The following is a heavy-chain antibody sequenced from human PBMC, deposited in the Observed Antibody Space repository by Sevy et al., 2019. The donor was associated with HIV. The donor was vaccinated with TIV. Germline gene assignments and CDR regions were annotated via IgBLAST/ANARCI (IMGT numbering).Heavy chain of an antibody. CDR2: FFHSGTT. CDR1: DASITTNY. J-gene: IGHJ3*02. Sequence: SETLSLTCLVSDASITTNYWSWIRQAPGKGLECIGYFFHSGTTNYNRSRKSRVTISGDTSKNEFSLRLTSVTAADTAVYYCARSRAYPRDSDDGFANWGQGTMVTVSS. D-gene: IGHD2-21*01. V-gene: IGHV4-59*01. CDR3: ARSRAYPRDSDDGFAN.